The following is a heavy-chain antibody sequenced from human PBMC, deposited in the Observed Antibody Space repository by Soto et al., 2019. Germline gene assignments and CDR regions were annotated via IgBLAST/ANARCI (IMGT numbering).Heavy chain of an antibody. J-gene: IGHJ4*02. CDR1: GGSLIGSL. CDR2: FSLSGTT. CDR3: ARGLTPPGAPAWYYFDS. Sequence: PWGTLSLTFPVYGGSLIGSLWSWIPQPPRHGLEWIGRFSLSGTTNYNPSLRSRVTMSADVSKNQFSLRLTSVTAADTALYYCARGLTPPGAPAWYYFDSWGQGTLVTVSS. V-gene: IGHV4-4*07. D-gene: IGHD7-27*01.